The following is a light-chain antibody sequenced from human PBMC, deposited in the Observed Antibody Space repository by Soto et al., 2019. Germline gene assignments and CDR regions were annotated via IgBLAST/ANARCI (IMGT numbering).Light chain of an antibody. V-gene: IGKV3-20*01. CDR1: QSVSSNY. Sequence: EIVLTQFPGTLSLSPGERATLSCRASQSVSSNYLAWYQQRPGQPPNLLIFGASNRAPGIPDRFSGSGSGTDFTLTISRLEPEHFAVYYCQQYGSSIKTFGQGTKVDIK. CDR2: GAS. J-gene: IGKJ1*01. CDR3: QQYGSSIKT.